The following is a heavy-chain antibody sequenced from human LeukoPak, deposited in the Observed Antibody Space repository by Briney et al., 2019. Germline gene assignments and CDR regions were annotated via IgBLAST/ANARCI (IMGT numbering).Heavy chain of an antibody. Sequence: SSETLSLTCTVSGGSISSSSYYWAWIRQPPGKGLEWIGSIYYSGSTYYNPSLKSRVTISVDPSKNQFSLKLSSVTAADTAVYYCARLFNSYYDFWSGYYVPGYYFDYWGQGTLVTVSS. J-gene: IGHJ4*02. V-gene: IGHV4-39*01. CDR3: ARLFNSYYDFWSGYYVPGYYFDY. D-gene: IGHD3-3*01. CDR2: IYYSGST. CDR1: GGSISSSSYY.